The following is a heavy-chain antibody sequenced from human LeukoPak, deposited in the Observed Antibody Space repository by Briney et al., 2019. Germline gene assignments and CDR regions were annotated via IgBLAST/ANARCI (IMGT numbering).Heavy chain of an antibody. CDR1: GYTFTSYY. CDR2: VLPSDGSA. D-gene: IGHD2-2*01. CDR3: AREMPATCYLDY. V-gene: IGHV1-46*01. Sequence: GASVKVSCKASGYTFTSYYIHWVRQAPGQGLEWMGIVLPSDGSASYTQKFQGRVTMTRDTSTSTVYMELSGLRSEDTAVYYCAREMPATCYLDYWGQGTLVTVSS. J-gene: IGHJ4*02.